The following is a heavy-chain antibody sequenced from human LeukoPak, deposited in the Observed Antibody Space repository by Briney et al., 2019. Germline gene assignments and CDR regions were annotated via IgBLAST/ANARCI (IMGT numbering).Heavy chain of an antibody. D-gene: IGHD2-2*02. CDR2: INPNRGGT. CDR3: ARSLGYCSSTSCYISYFDY. Sequence: EASVKVSCKASGYTFTGYYMHWVRQAPGQGLEWMGWINPNRGGTNYAQKFQGRVTMTWDTSISTAYMELSRLRSDDTAVYYCARSLGYCSSTSCYISYFDYWGQGTLVTVSS. J-gene: IGHJ4*02. V-gene: IGHV1-2*02. CDR1: GYTFTGYY.